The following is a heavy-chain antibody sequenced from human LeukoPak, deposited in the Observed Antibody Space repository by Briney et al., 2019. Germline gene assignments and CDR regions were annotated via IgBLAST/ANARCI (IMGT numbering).Heavy chain of an antibody. D-gene: IGHD3-3*01. J-gene: IGHJ4*02. V-gene: IGHV3-23*01. CDR1: GFTLSSYA. CDR2: ISGSGGST. Sequence: GGSLRLSCAASGFTLSSYAMCWVRQAPGKGLEWVSHISGSGGSTYYADSVKGRFTISRDNSKNTLYLQMNSLRAEDTAVYYCAKDGKYYDFWSGSDPFFDYWGQGTLVTVSS. CDR3: AKDGKYYDFWSGSDPFFDY.